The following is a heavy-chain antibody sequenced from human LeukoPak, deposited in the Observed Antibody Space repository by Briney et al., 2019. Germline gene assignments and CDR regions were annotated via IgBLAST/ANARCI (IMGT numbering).Heavy chain of an antibody. J-gene: IGHJ4*02. D-gene: IGHD3-22*01. CDR3: VRGRNDNYYDSSGFYPF. CDR2: IGTLYDT. Sequence: GGSLRLSCAASGFTFSTFDMHWVRQATGKGLEWVAAIGTLYDTSYPDSVKGRFTISRENDRNSLYLQMNNLRAGDTAMYYCVRGRNDNYYDSSGFYPFWGQGTLVTVSS. CDR1: GFTFSTFD. V-gene: IGHV3-13*01.